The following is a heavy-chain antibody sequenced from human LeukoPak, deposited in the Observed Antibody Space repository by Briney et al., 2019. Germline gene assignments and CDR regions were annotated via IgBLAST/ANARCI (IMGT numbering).Heavy chain of an antibody. CDR2: ISGSGGST. J-gene: IGHJ4*02. D-gene: IGHD3-10*01. V-gene: IGHV3-23*01. CDR1: GFTFSSYG. Sequence: GGTLRLSCAASGFTFSSYGMSWVRQAPGKGLEWVSAISGSGGSTYYADSVKGRFTISRDNSKNTLYLQMNSLRAEDTAVYYCAKDIWFGELSFDYWGRGTLVTVSS. CDR3: AKDIWFGELSFDY.